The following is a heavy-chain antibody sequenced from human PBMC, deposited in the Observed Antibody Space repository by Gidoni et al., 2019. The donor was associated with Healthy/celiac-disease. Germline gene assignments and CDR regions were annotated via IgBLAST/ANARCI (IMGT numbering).Heavy chain of an antibody. CDR3: ARDRREWPLYWYFDL. CDR1: GFTVSSNY. Sequence: EVQLVESGGGLIQPGGSLRLSCAASGFTVSSNYMSWVRQAPGKGLEWVSVIYSGGSTYYADSVKGRFTISRDNSKNTLYLQMNSLRAEDTAVYYCARDRREWPLYWYFDLWGRGTLVTVSS. D-gene: IGHD3-3*01. V-gene: IGHV3-53*01. J-gene: IGHJ2*01. CDR2: IYSGGST.